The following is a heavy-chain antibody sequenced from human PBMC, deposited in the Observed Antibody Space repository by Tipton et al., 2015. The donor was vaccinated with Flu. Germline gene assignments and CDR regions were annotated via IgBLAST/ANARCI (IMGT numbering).Heavy chain of an antibody. J-gene: IGHJ5*02. D-gene: IGHD2-2*01. CDR1: GGSISSYY. CDR3: ARAFHSSTSLSPLDP. V-gene: IGHV4-59*01. CDR2: IYYSGST. Sequence: TLSLTCTVSGGSISSYYWSWIRQPPGKGLEWIGYIYYSGSTNYNPSLKSRVTISVDTSKNQFSLKLSSVTAADTAVYYCARAFHSSTSLSPLDPWGQGTLVTVSS.